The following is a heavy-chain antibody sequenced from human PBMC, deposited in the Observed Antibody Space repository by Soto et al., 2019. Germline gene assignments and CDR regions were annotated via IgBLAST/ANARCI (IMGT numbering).Heavy chain of an antibody. J-gene: IGHJ4*02. Sequence: SETLSLTCAVYGGSFSGYYWTWIRQPPGKGLEWIGLIYNSGSTKYNPFLKSRVTISVDTSKNQFSLKLSSVTAADTAVYYCAREFGNWGQGIQVTVS. CDR3: AREFGN. V-gene: IGHV4-59*01. CDR2: IYNSGST. D-gene: IGHD3-10*01. CDR1: GGSFSGYY.